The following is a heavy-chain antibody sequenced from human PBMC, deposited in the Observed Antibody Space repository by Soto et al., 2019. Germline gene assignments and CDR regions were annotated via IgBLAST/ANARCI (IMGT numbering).Heavy chain of an antibody. Sequence: GGSLRLSCAASGFTFSSYGMHWVRQAPGKGLEWVAVISYDGSNKYYADSVKGRFTISRDNSKNTLYLQMNSLRAEDTAVYYCAKVAAVAGYFDYWGQGTLVTVYS. CDR1: GFTFSSYG. V-gene: IGHV3-30*18. J-gene: IGHJ4*02. CDR2: ISYDGSNK. CDR3: AKVAAVAGYFDY. D-gene: IGHD6-19*01.